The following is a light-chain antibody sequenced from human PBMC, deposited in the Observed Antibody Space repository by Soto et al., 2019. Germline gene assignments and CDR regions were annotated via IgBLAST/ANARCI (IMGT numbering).Light chain of an antibody. CDR2: EVS. V-gene: IGLV2-14*01. CDR1: SSDVGGYNY. Sequence: QSALTQPASVSGSPGQSITISCIGTSSDVGGYNYVSWYQQHPGKAPKLMIYEVSNRPSGVSNRFSGSKSGNTASLTISGLQAEDEADYHCASYRSTGTLVFGGGTKLTVL. CDR3: ASYRSTGTLV. J-gene: IGLJ3*02.